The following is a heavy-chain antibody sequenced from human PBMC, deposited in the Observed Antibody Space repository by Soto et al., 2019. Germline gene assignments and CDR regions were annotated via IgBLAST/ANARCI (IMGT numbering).Heavy chain of an antibody. J-gene: IGHJ4*01. CDR3: ASRVEFSSHSVYVVQYYYFHY. D-gene: IGHD2-2*01. V-gene: IGHV4-31*03. CDR1: GGSISSGGYY. Sequence: SETLSLTCTVSGGSISSGGYYWGWIRQHPGKGLEWIGYIYYSGSTYYNPSLKSRVTISVDTSKNQFSLKLSSVTAADTAVYYCASRVEFSSHSVYVVQYYYFHYRGQGTLVTVST. CDR2: IYYSGST.